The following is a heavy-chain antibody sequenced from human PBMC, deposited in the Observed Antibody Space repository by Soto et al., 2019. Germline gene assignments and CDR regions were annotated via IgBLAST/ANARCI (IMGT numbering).Heavy chain of an antibody. J-gene: IGHJ6*02. D-gene: IGHD7-27*01. CDR3: ATCQLGEYYYAKDI. CDR1: GDSITTYKW. Sequence: SETLSLTCGVSGDSITTYKWWTWVRQTPGKGLEWIGEIYDSGNTRYNPSLKSRVTISKDPSKNELSLKLNSVTVADTAVYYCATCQLGEYYYAKDIWRQGTTVTVSS. CDR2: IYDSGNT. V-gene: IGHV4-4*02.